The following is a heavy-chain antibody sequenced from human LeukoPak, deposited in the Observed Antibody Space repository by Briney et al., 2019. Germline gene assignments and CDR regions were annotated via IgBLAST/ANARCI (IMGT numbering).Heavy chain of an antibody. J-gene: IGHJ6*03. V-gene: IGHV4-30-2*01. CDR3: ARGWYDFWSGYSAGLGKYYYMDV. Sequence: SETLSLTFTVTGGSLSSGGYYWSCIRQPPGRGLEGIGHNYHSGSTYYNPSFKSRVTISVDRPKKHISLKLCSVTAADTAVYYCARGWYDFWSGYSAGLGKYYYMDVWGKGTTVTVSS. D-gene: IGHD3-3*01. CDR2: NYHSGST. CDR1: GGSLSSGGYY.